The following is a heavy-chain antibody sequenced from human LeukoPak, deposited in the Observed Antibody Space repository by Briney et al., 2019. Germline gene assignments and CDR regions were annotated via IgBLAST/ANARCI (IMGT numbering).Heavy chain of an antibody. J-gene: IGHJ6*02. D-gene: IGHD3-22*01. CDR2: ISSSSSTT. CDR3: ARCPYYDRSGYYAHYYYGMDV. CDR1: GFTFSSYS. Sequence: GGSLRLSCAASGFTFSSYSMNWVRQAPGKGLEWVSYISSSSSTTYYADSVKGRFTISRDNSENSLYLQMNSLTVEDTAVYYCARCPYYDRSGYYAHYYYGMDVWGQGTTVTVSS. V-gene: IGHV3-48*01.